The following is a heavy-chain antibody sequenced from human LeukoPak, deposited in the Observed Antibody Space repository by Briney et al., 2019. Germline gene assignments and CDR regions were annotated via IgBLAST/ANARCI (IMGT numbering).Heavy chain of an antibody. Sequence: GGSLRLSCDASVFTFSSYPMHWVRQAPGKGLEGVTLISPDGNNQEYAESVKGRFTSSRDNSNNTLYLQMSSPTTEDTALYYCATGALPIGVLEVVRPGNYFSNYLVVWGKGTMVVVSS. J-gene: IGHJ6*03. V-gene: IGHV3-30*04. CDR3: ATGALPIGVLEVVRPGNYFSNYLVV. CDR1: VFTFSSYP. CDR2: ISPDGNNQ. D-gene: IGHD3-3*01.